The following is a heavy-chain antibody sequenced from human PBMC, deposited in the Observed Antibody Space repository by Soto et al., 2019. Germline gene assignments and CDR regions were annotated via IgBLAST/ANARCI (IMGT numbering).Heavy chain of an antibody. Sequence: QVQLVQSGAEVKKPGSSVKVSCKASGGTFSSYTISWVRQAPGQGLEWMGRIIPILGIANYAQKFQGRVTITADKSTSTAYMELRSLRSEDTAVYYCERGSGIAAAGTVPFDYWDQETLVTVYS. CDR2: IIPILGIA. CDR1: GGTFSSYT. CDR3: ERGSGIAAAGTVPFDY. V-gene: IGHV1-69*02. D-gene: IGHD6-13*01. J-gene: IGHJ4*02.